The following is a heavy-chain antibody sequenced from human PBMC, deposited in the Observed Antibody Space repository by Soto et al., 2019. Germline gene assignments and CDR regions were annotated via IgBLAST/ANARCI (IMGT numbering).Heavy chain of an antibody. CDR3: SRDWAIFGVVTPVMDV. D-gene: IGHD3-3*01. Sequence: GGSLRLSCAASGFTFSSYWMSWVRQAPGKGLEWVANIKQDGSEKYYVDSVKGRFTISRDNAKNSLYLQMNSLRAEDTAVYYCSRDWAIFGVVTPVMDVWGQGTTVTVSS. CDR1: GFTFSSYW. V-gene: IGHV3-7*01. J-gene: IGHJ6*02. CDR2: IKQDGSEK.